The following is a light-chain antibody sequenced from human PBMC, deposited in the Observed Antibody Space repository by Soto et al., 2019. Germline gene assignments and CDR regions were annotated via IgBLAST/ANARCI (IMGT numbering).Light chain of an antibody. J-gene: IGKJ5*01. V-gene: IGKV1-16*02. CDR2: SAS. CDR1: QDISNH. CDR3: LQYIAFPPT. Sequence: IRMTQSPSSLSASTGDRVTITCRASQDISNHLAWFHQKQGKAPKSLIYSASTLQSGVPSKFSGGGYGTELTITISSLQPEDFATYYCLQYIAFPPTFGQGTRLEI.